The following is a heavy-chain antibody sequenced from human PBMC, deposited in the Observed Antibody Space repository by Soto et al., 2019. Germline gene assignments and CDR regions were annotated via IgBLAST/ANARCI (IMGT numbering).Heavy chain of an antibody. CDR2: IWYDGSNQ. V-gene: IGHV3-33*01. Sequence: QVQLVESGGGVVQPGTSLRLSCAASGFSFSYNGMHWVRQAPGKGLEWLAIIWYDGSNQYYADSVRGRFTISRDNSKNTVYLQMNSLRAEDTAVYYCARDHGTSSPGMLINGTDYWGQGTLVTVSS. D-gene: IGHD3-3*01. J-gene: IGHJ4*02. CDR1: GFSFSYNG. CDR3: ARDHGTSSPGMLINGTDY.